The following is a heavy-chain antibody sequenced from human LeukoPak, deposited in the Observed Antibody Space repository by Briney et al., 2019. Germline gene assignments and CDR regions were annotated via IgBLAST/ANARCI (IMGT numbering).Heavy chain of an antibody. CDR3: AKGKYSTGWGASVFDL. V-gene: IGHV3-23*01. CDR2: IITSSDRT. J-gene: IGHJ3*01. Sequence: PGGSLRLSCAASGFTFSSYGMSWVRQAPGKGLEWVSRIITSSDRTYYADSVKGRFTISRDNSKNTLYLQMNSLRAEDTAIYYCAKGKYSTGWGASVFDLWGQGTMVTVSS. D-gene: IGHD6-19*01. CDR1: GFTFSSYG.